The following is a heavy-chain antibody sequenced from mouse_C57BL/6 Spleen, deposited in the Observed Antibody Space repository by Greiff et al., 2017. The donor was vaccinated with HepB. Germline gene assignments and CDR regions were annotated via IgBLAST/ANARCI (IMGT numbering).Heavy chain of an antibody. J-gene: IGHJ4*01. D-gene: IGHD3-2*02. CDR2: ISDGGSYT. V-gene: IGHV5-4*01. CDR1: GFTFSSYA. CDR3: ARETAQATGYAMDY. Sequence: EVQGVESGGGLVKPGGSLKLSCAASGFTFSSYAMSWVRQTPEKRLEWVATISDGGSYTYYPDNVKGRFTISRDNAKNNLYLQMSHLKSEDTAMYYCARETAQATGYAMDYWGQGTSVTVAS.